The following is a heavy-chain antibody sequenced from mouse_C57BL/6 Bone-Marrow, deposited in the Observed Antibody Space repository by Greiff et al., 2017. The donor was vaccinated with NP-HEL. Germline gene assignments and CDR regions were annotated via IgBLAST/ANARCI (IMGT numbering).Heavy chain of an antibody. Sequence: VQLQQSGPELVKPGASVKISCKASGYSFTGYYMNWVKQSPEKSLEWIGEINPSTGGTTYNQKFKAKATLTVDKSSSTAYMQLKSLTSEDSAVYYCARGPSYYYDSSYRYFDVWGTGTTVTVSS. CDR2: INPSTGGT. J-gene: IGHJ1*03. V-gene: IGHV1-42*01. CDR1: GYSFTGYY. D-gene: IGHD1-1*01. CDR3: ARGPSYYYDSSYRYFDV.